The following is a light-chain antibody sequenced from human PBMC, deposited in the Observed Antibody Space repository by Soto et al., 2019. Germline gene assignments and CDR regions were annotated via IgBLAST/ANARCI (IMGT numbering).Light chain of an antibody. CDR2: DAS. CDR3: HQRSNWPPLT. V-gene: IGKV3-11*01. CDR1: QSVGGY. J-gene: IGKJ4*01. Sequence: EIVLTQSPATLSLSPGERATLSCRASQSVGGYLDWYQQKPGQAPRLLIYDASNRASGIPARFSGSGSGTDFTRTISSLEPEDLAVYYCHQRSNWPPLTVGGGTKVEIK.